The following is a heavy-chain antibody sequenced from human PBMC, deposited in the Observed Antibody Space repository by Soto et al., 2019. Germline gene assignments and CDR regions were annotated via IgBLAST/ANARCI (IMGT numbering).Heavy chain of an antibody. J-gene: IGHJ3*02. Sequence: SETLSLTCAVSGGSISSGGYSWSWIRQPPGKGLEWIGYIYYSGSTYYNPSLKSRVTISVDTSKNQFSLKLSSVTAADTAVYYCARDFAKATYYYDSSGYYQNDAFDIWGQGTMVTVSS. CDR1: GGSISSGGYS. CDR3: ARDFAKATYYYDSSGYYQNDAFDI. V-gene: IGHV4-31*11. D-gene: IGHD3-22*01. CDR2: IYYSGST.